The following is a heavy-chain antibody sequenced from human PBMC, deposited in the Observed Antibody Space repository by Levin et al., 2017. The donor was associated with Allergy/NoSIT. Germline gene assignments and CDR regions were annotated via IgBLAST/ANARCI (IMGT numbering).Heavy chain of an antibody. CDR2: IKQDGSEK. D-gene: IGHD1-26*01. J-gene: IGHJ6*02. Sequence: GESLKISCAASGFTFSSYWMSWVRQAPGKGLEWVANIKQDGSEKYYVDSVKGRFTISRDNAKNSLYLQMNSLRAEDTAVYYCARVVGATIPYYYYGMDVWGQGTTVTVSS. CDR1: GFTFSSYW. CDR3: ARVVGATIPYYYYGMDV. V-gene: IGHV3-7*01.